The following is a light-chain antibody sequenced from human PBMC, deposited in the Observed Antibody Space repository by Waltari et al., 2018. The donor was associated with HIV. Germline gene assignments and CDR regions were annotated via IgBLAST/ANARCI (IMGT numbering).Light chain of an antibody. J-gene: IGLJ2*01. V-gene: IGLV2-8*01. CDR3: SSYAGINPVI. Sequence: QSALTQPPSASGSLGQSVTIPCTGSSSDVGRYDYVSWYHQPPGKAPKLLIFEVNKRPSGVPDRFSGSKSGNTASLTVSGLQAEDEAEYSCSSYAGINPVIFGGGTTLTVL. CDR1: SSDVGRYDY. CDR2: EVN.